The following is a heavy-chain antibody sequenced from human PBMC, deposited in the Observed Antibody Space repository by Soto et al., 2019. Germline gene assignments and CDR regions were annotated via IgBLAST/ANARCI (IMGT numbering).Heavy chain of an antibody. Sequence: QVQLQESGPGLVKPSGTLSLTCAVFGVSISNSNWWNWVRQPPGTGLDWIGEIFHSGTTNYNSSLMGRVTISVDKANNQFSLKLSSVTAADTDVYYCAHRPRVGAAIWGQGTLATVSS. CDR1: GVSISNSNW. CDR2: IFHSGTT. V-gene: IGHV4-4*02. J-gene: IGHJ4*02. D-gene: IGHD1-26*01. CDR3: AHRPRVGAAI.